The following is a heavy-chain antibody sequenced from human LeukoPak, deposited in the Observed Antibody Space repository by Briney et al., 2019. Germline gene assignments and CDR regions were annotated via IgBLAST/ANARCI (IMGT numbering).Heavy chain of an antibody. CDR2: IYYSGST. J-gene: IGHJ3*02. V-gene: IGHV4-31*03. D-gene: IGHD3-10*01. CDR1: GGSISSGGYY. Sequence: PSETLSLTCTVSGGSISSGGYYWSWIRQHPGKGLEWIGYIYYSGSTYYNPSLKSRVTISVDTSKNQFSLKLSSVTAADTAVYYCARDLGGFYALDIWGQGTMVTVSS. CDR3: ARDLGGFYALDI.